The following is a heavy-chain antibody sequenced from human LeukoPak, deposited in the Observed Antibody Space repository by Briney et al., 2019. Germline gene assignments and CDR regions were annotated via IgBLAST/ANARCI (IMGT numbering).Heavy chain of an antibody. CDR3: TKVFSSVSFDY. V-gene: IGHV3-74*01. D-gene: IGHD3-22*01. Sequence: GGSLRLSCVASGFTFSSHWMHWVRQAPGKGLVWVSQINTDGTSTTYADFVKGLFTISRDNAKKTLYLQMNNLRADDTAVYYCTKVFSSVSFDYWGQGSLVTVSS. J-gene: IGHJ4*02. CDR1: GFTFSSHW. CDR2: INTDGTST.